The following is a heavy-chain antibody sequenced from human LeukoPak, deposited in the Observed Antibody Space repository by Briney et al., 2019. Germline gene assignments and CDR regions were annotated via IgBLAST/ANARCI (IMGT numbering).Heavy chain of an antibody. CDR1: GYTFTSYY. CDR2: INPSGGST. Sequence: VASVTVSCTASGYTFTSYYMHWVRQAPGQGLEWMGIINPSGGSTTYAQKFQGRVTMRRDTSTSTVYMELSSLRSEDTAVYYWARGGVVVVAANPSADWFDPGGQGSLVTVSS. J-gene: IGHJ5*02. D-gene: IGHD2-15*01. CDR3: ARGGVVVVAANPSADWFDP. V-gene: IGHV1-46*01.